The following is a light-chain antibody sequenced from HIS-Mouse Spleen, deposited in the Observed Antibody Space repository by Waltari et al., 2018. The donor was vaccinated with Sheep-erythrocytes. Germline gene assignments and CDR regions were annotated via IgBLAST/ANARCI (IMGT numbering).Light chain of an antibody. CDR3: YSAADNNLV. CDR1: VLAKKY. V-gene: IGLV3-27*01. J-gene: IGLJ2*01. CDR2: KDS. Sequence: SYELTQPSSVSVSPGQTARITCSGDVLAKKYAGWFQQKPGQAPVLVIYKDSERPSGIPERFPGSSSGNTVTLTISGAQVEDEADYYCYSAADNNLVFGGGTKLTVL.